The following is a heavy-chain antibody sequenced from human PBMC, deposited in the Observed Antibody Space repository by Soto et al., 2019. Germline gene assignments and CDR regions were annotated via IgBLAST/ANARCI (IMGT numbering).Heavy chain of an antibody. J-gene: IGHJ3*02. CDR3: ARVQYYDSSGYYFGAFDI. V-gene: IGHV1-18*04. CDR1: GYTFTSYY. Sequence: ASVKVSCKASGYTFTSYYMHWVRQAPGQGLEWMGWISAYNGNTNYAQKLQGRVTMTTDTSTSTAYMELRSLRSDDTAVYYCARVQYYDSSGYYFGAFDIWGQ. D-gene: IGHD3-22*01. CDR2: ISAYNGNT.